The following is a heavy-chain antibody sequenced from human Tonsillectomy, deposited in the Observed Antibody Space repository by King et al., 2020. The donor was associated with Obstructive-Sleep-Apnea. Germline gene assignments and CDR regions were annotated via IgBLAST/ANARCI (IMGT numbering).Heavy chain of an antibody. J-gene: IGHJ4*02. CDR2: IRSKAYGGTT. CDR1: GFTFGDYA. D-gene: IGHD3-3*01. CDR3: TRGSQRFLEWLSPYYFDY. Sequence: VQLVESGGGLVHPGRSLRLSCTASGFTFGDYAMSWFRQAPGKGLEWVGFIRSKAYGGTTEYAASVKGRFTISRDDSKSIAYLQMNSLKTEDTAVYYCTRGSQRFLEWLSPYYFDYWGQGTLVTVSS. V-gene: IGHV3-49*03.